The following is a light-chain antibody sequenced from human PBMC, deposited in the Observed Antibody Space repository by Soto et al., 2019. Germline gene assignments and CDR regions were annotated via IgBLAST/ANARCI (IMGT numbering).Light chain of an antibody. CDR3: QQYNSYSGVT. J-gene: IGKJ1*01. V-gene: IGKV1-5*03. CDR1: QSISSW. CDR2: KAS. Sequence: DIQMTQSPSTLSASEGDRVTITCRASQSISSWLAWYQQKPGKAPKLLIYKASSLESGVPSRFSGSGSGTEFTLTISSLHPDDFATYYCQQYNSYSGVTFGQGTKVAIK.